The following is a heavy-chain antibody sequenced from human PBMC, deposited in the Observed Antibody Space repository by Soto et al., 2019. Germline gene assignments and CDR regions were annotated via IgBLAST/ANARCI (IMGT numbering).Heavy chain of an antibody. CDR3: ARGEKVVGATTAVYYFDY. V-gene: IGHV1-2*04. Sequence: ASVKVSCKASGYTFTGYYMHWVRQAPGQGLEWMGWINPNSGGTNYAQKFQGWVTMTRDTSISTAYMELSRLRSDDTAVYYCARGEKVVGATTAVYYFDYWGQGTLVTVS. D-gene: IGHD1-26*01. J-gene: IGHJ4*02. CDR1: GYTFTGYY. CDR2: INPNSGGT.